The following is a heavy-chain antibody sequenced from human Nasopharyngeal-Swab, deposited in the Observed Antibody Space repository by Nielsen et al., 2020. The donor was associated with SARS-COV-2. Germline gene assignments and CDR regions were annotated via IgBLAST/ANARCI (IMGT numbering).Heavy chain of an antibody. D-gene: IGHD6-13*01. CDR1: GGSISSSSYY. CDR2: IYYSGST. J-gene: IGHJ6*02. Sequence: SETLSLTRTVSGGSISSSSYYWGWIRQPPGKGLEWIGSIYYSGSTYYNPSLKSRVTISVDTSKNQFSLKLSSVTAADTAVYYCARQMYSSSWYSPYYYYGMDVWGQGTTVTVSS. V-gene: IGHV4-39*01. CDR3: ARQMYSSSWYSPYYYYGMDV.